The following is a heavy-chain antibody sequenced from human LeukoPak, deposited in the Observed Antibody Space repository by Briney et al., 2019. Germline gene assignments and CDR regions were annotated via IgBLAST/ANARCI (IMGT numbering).Heavy chain of an antibody. CDR3: AKGHSSTWYGTDV. V-gene: IGHV3-23*01. CDR2: ISGSGDST. Sequence: GGSLRLSCAASGFTFSSYTMIWVRQAPGKGLEWVSAISGSGDSTSYADSVKGRFTISRDTSKNTLYLQMNSLRAEDTAVYYCAKGHSSTWYGTDVWGKGTTVTVSS. J-gene: IGHJ6*04. D-gene: IGHD6-13*01. CDR1: GFTFSSYT.